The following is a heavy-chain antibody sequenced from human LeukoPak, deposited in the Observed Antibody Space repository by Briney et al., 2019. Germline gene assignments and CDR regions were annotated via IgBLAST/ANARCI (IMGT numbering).Heavy chain of an antibody. Sequence: EASVKVSCKVSGYTLTELSMQWVRQAPGKGLEWMGGFDPEDGETIYAQKFQGRVTMTEDTSTDTAYMELSSLRSEDTAVYYCATARITFGGVIVMPFDYWGQGTLVTVSS. CDR3: ATARITFGGVIVMPFDY. CDR2: FDPEDGET. V-gene: IGHV1-24*01. J-gene: IGHJ4*02. D-gene: IGHD3-16*02. CDR1: GYTLTELS.